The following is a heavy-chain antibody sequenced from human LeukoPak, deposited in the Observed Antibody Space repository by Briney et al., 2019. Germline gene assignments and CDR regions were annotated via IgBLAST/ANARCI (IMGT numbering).Heavy chain of an antibody. CDR3: ARDSDYASGN. CDR1: GFTVSTYG. D-gene: IGHD4/OR15-4a*01. Sequence: GGSLRLSCAASGFTVSTYGMHWVRQAPGKGLEWVAVISYDGSNKYYADSVKGRFTISRDNSKNTLYLQMNSLRAEDTAVYYCARDSDYASGNWGQGTLVTVSS. V-gene: IGHV3-30*03. CDR2: ISYDGSNK. J-gene: IGHJ4*02.